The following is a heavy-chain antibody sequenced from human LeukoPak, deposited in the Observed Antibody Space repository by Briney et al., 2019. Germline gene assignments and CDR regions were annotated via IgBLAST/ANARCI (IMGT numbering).Heavy chain of an antibody. CDR2: INTSGGST. J-gene: IGHJ4*02. V-gene: IGHV3-23*01. CDR1: GFSFSTYA. D-gene: IGHD3-22*01. Sequence: GGSLRLSCAASGFSFSTYAMSWVRQAPGKGLEWVSGINTSGGSTAYADSVKGRFTISRDNPRNTLYMQMNSLRAEDTALYYCAIMHPYYDGNGYWVQWGQGTLVTVSS. CDR3: AIMHPYYDGNGYWVQ.